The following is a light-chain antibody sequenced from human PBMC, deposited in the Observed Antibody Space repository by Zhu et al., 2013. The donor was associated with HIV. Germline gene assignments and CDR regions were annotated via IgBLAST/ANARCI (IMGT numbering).Light chain of an antibody. CDR3: SSWDDSLDGVV. Sequence: QSVLTQPPSASGTPGQRVTISCSGSRSNIGSNTVNWYQQLPGTAPKLLIFSDYQRPSGVPDRFSGSKSGTSASLAISGLQSEDESTYYCSSWDDSLDGVVFGGGTELTVL. CDR2: SDY. V-gene: IGLV1-44*01. J-gene: IGLJ3*02. CDR1: RSNIGSNT.